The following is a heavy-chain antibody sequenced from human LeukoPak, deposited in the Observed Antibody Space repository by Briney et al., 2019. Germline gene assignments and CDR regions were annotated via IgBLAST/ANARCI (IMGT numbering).Heavy chain of an antibody. J-gene: IGHJ4*02. CDR2: VWYDGSNK. CDR1: GFTISSYG. V-gene: IGHV3-33*01. CDR3: ARAAYDSSGYLTL. D-gene: IGHD3-22*01. Sequence: GGSLRLSCTASGFTISSYGMHWVRQAPGKGLEWVAVVWYDGSNKYYADSVKGRFTISRDNSKNTLYLQMNSLRAEDTAMFYCARAAYDSSGYLTLWGQGTLVSVSS.